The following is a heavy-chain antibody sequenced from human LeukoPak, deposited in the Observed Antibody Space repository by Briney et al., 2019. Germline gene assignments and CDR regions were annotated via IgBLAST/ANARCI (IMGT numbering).Heavy chain of an antibody. D-gene: IGHD5-24*01. V-gene: IGHV4-34*01. Sequence: PSETLSLTSAVYGGSFSGYYWSWIRQPPGKGLEWIGEINHSGSTNYDPSLKSRVTISVDTSKNQFSLKLSSVTVADTAVYYCARGGRWLPYYFDYWGQGTLVTVSS. J-gene: IGHJ4*02. CDR3: ARGGRWLPYYFDY. CDR1: GGSFSGYY. CDR2: INHSGST.